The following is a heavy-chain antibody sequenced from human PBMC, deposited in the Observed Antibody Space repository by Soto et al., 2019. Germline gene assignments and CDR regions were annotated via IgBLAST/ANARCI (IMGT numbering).Heavy chain of an antibody. CDR2: IYHSGST. J-gene: IGHJ6*02. CDR3: ARRRPIINYYYGMDV. Sequence: SKTQTLTCTVPGGSTSRVDYAWRWIRQPRGKGLEWIGYIYHSGSTYYNPSLKSRVTISADTSKNRFSLKLSSVTAADTAVYYCARRRPIINYYYGMDVWGQGTTVTVS. CDR1: GGSTSRVDYA. V-gene: IGHV4-30-2*01.